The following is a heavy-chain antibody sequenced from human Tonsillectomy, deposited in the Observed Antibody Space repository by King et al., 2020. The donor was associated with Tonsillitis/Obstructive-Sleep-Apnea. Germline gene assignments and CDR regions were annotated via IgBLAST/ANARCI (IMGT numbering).Heavy chain of an antibody. Sequence: VQLVESGGGLIQPGRSLRLSCAVSGFNFDDYAMHWVRQTPGKGLEWVSGISWNSDSIGYGDSVKGRFTISRDNAKKSLYLQMNSLRVEDTALYYCAKDVSSGIRAVWNRFDPWGQGTLVTVSS. V-gene: IGHV3-9*01. D-gene: IGHD1-26*01. J-gene: IGHJ5*02. CDR3: AKDVSSGIRAVWNRFDP. CDR2: ISWNSDSI. CDR1: GFNFDDYA.